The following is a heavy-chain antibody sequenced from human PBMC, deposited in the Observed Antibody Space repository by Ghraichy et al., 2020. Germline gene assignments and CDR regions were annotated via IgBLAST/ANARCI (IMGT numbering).Heavy chain of an antibody. J-gene: IGHJ4*02. CDR1: GFTFGSYG. CDR2: SWFDGATA. D-gene: IGHD2-21*02. CDR3: ARRDCTGTSCFCVH. V-gene: IGHV3-33*07. Sequence: GGSLRLSCAASGFTFGSYGMYWVRQPPGKGLEWVAVSWFDGATAFYTDSVKGRFSVSRDNSRRTLYLHINNLRDDDSAVYYCARRDCTGTSCFCVHWGQGALVTVSS.